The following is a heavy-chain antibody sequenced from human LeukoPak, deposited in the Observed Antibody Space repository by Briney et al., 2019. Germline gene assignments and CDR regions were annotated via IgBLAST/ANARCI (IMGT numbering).Heavy chain of an antibody. Sequence: GGSLRLSCAVSGFTFSSYWMTWVRQAPGKGREWVANINKDGSEIYYGDSVKGRFTISRDNAKNSLYLQMNSLRAEDTAVYYCARPYYYSSGSLPYWGQGTLVTVSS. CDR3: ARPYYYSSGSLPY. D-gene: IGHD3-10*01. CDR1: GFTFSSYW. J-gene: IGHJ4*02. V-gene: IGHV3-7*01. CDR2: INKDGSEI.